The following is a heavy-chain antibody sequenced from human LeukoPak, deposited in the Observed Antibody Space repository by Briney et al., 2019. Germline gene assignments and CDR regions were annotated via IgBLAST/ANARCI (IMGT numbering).Heavy chain of an antibody. V-gene: IGHV3-15*07. CDR3: ARHPRY. CDR1: GFTFSNAW. CDR2: IRSNSDGGTI. Sequence: GGSLRLSCATSGFTFSNAWMNWVRQAPGKGLEWVGRIRSNSDGGTIDYAAPVKGRFTLSRDDSKTTLYLQMNSLRAEDTAVYYCARHPRYWGQGTLVTVSS. J-gene: IGHJ4*02.